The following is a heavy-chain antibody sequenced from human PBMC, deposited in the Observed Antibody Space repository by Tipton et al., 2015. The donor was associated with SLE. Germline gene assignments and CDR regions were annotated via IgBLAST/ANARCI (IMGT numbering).Heavy chain of an antibody. D-gene: IGHD5-18*01. Sequence: QVQLVQSGVEVKKPGASVRVSCKASGYTFTTYGISWVRQAPGQGLEWMGWISTYNGNTNYAQKLQGRVTMTSDTSTSTAYMELRSLRSDDTAIYYCARVRVDTAMGVFDFWGQGTLVNVSS. J-gene: IGHJ4*02. V-gene: IGHV1-18*01. CDR3: ARVRVDTAMGVFDF. CDR2: ISTYNGNT. CDR1: GYTFTTYG.